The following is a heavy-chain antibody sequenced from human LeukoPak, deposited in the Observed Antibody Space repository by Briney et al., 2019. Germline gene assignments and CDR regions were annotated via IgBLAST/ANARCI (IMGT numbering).Heavy chain of an antibody. CDR3: ARARNDYDSNGFSFLDY. CDR2: LSGSGRAI. D-gene: IGHD3-22*01. CDR1: GFTFTNYE. Sequence: GGSLRLSCAASGFTFTNYEMNWVRQAPGKGLEWVSHLSGSGRAIYYADSVKGRFTISRDNSKNTLYLQMNSLRAEDTALYYCARARNDYDSNGFSFLDYWGQGTLVTVSS. J-gene: IGHJ4*02. V-gene: IGHV3-48*03.